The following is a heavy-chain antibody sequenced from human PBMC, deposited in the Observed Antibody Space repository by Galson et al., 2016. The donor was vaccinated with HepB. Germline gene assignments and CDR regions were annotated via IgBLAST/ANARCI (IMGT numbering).Heavy chain of an antibody. V-gene: IGHV4-38-2*02. CDR3: ARERISYGSIGLDY. Sequence: ETLSLTCSVSGYSVGSGYYWGWIRQPPGKPLEWIASIQYSGTTLYNPSLKSRVTISLDSPKNQISLKLTSVTAADTAVYYCARERISYGSIGLDYWGQGTLVTVSS. J-gene: IGHJ4*02. CDR2: IQYSGTT. CDR1: GYSVGSGYY. D-gene: IGHD5-18*01.